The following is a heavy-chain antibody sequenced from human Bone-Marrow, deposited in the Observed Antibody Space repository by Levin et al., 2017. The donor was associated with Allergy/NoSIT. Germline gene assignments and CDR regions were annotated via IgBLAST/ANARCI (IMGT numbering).Heavy chain of an antibody. CDR3: IRHTKAFGSSSYDPGNY. Sequence: QTGGSLRLSCAASGFTFTGSDFHWVRQASGKGLEWVGRISTSPHNYATSYAASVKGRFTISREDSRSTAYLQMNSLETEDTAIYYCIRHTKAFGSSSYDPGNYWGLGTLVTVSS. CDR1: GFTFTGSD. V-gene: IGHV3-73*01. CDR2: ISTSPHNYAT. D-gene: IGHD5-12*01. J-gene: IGHJ4*02.